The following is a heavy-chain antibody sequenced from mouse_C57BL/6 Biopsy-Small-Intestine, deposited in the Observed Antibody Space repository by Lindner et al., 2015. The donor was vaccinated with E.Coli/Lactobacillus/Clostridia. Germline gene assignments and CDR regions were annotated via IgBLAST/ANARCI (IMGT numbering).Heavy chain of an antibody. CDR2: INPNTGGT. CDR3: ARKGAYYSPGWFAY. D-gene: IGHD2-12*01. J-gene: IGHJ3*01. V-gene: IGHV1-42*01. Sequence: VQLQESGPELVKPGASVKISCKASGYSFTGYYMNWVKQSPEKSLEWIGEINPNTGGTTYNQKFKAKATLTVDKSSSTAYMQLKSLTSEDSAVYYCARKGAYYSPGWFAYWGQGTLVTVSA. CDR1: GYSFTGYY.